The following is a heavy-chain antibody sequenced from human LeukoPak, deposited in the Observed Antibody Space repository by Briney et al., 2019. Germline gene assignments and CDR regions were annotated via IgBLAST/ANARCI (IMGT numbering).Heavy chain of an antibody. J-gene: IGHJ3*01. V-gene: IGHV4-59*01. CDR2: IYYSGST. Sequence: SETLSLTCTVSGGSISKYYWSWIRQPPGKGLEWIGYIYYSGSTNYNPSLKSRVTISVDTSKNQFSLKLSSVTAADTAVYYCAIRRSPPMVWGQGTMVTVSS. CDR3: AIRRSPPMV. CDR1: GGSISKYY. D-gene: IGHD2-8*01.